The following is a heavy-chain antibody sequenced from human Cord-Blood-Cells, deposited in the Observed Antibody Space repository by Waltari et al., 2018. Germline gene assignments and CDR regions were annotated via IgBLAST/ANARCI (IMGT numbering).Heavy chain of an antibody. Sequence: EVQLLESGGGLVQPGGSLRISCAASGFPFSSYAMSWVRQAPGKGLEWVSAISGSGGSTYYADSVKGRFTISRDNSKNTLYLQMNSLRAEDTAVYYCAKDITIFGVVIIDYWGQGTLVTVSS. D-gene: IGHD3-3*01. CDR3: AKDITIFGVVIIDY. CDR1: GFPFSSYA. J-gene: IGHJ4*02. CDR2: ISGSGGST. V-gene: IGHV3-23*01.